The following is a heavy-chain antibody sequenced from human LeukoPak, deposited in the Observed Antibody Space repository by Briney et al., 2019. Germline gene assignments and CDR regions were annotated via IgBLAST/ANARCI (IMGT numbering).Heavy chain of an antibody. CDR2: FDLEDGET. J-gene: IGHJ4*02. D-gene: IGHD1-26*01. Sequence: ASVKVSCKVSGYTLTELSMHWVRQAPGKGLEWMGGFDLEDGETINAQKFQGRVTMTQDTSTDTAYMELSSLRSEDTAVYYCASGGVGVTSYYFDYWGQGTLVSVSS. CDR3: ASGGVGVTSYYFDY. CDR1: GYTLTELS. V-gene: IGHV1-24*01.